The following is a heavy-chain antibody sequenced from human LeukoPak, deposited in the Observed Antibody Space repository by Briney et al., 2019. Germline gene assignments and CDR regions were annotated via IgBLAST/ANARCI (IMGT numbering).Heavy chain of an antibody. Sequence: SETLSLTCTVSGGSISSGGYYWSLIRQHPGKGLEWIGYIYYSGSTYYNPSLKSRVTISVDTSKNQFSLKLSSVTAADTAVYYCARAKWDRFKGQYNWFDPWGQGTLVTVSS. J-gene: IGHJ5*02. CDR3: ARAKWDRFKGQYNWFDP. V-gene: IGHV4-31*03. CDR1: GGSISSGGYY. D-gene: IGHD1-26*01. CDR2: IYYSGST.